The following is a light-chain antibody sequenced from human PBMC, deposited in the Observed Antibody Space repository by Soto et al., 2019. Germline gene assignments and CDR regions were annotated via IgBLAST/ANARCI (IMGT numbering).Light chain of an antibody. CDR1: QSVSSW. CDR3: QQYISFPKT. V-gene: IGKV1-5*01. Sequence: DIQMTQSPPTLPAFVGDTVTITCRASQSVSSWLAWYQQKPGTAPHLLIYDASSLASGVPSRFSGSGSGTKFTLTIRSLQPDDFATYYCQQYISFPKTLGRGTKVEMK. J-gene: IGKJ1*01. CDR2: DAS.